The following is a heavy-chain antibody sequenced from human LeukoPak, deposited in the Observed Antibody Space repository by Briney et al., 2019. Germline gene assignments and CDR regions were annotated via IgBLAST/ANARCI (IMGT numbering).Heavy chain of an antibody. J-gene: IGHJ4*02. CDR3: ARLSGGELLSDY. V-gene: IGHV4-39*01. CDR1: GGSISSSSYY. Sequence: PSETLSLTCTVSGGSISSSSYYWGWIRQPPGKGLEWIGSIYYSGSTYYNLSLKSRVTISVDTSKNQFSLKLSSVTAADTAVYYCARLSGGELLSDYWGQGTLVTVSS. D-gene: IGHD1-26*01. CDR2: IYYSGST.